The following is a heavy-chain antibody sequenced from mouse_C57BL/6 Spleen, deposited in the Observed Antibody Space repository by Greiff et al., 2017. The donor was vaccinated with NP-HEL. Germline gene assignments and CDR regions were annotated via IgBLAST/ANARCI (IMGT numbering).Heavy chain of an antibody. Sequence: DVKLVESGEGLVKPGGSLKLSCAASGFTFSSYAMSWVRQTPEKRLEWVAYISSGGDSIYYADTVKGRFTISRDNARNTLYLQMSSLKSEDTARYYSTREYYYGNYEGYYYAMDYWGQGTSVTVSS. CDR3: TREYYYGNYEGYYYAMDY. V-gene: IGHV5-9-1*02. CDR2: ISSGGDSI. CDR1: GFTFSSYA. J-gene: IGHJ4*01. D-gene: IGHD2-1*01.